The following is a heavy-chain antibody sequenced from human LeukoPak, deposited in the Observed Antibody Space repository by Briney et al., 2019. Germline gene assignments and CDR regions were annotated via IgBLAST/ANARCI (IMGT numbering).Heavy chain of an antibody. CDR2: IYHSGST. D-gene: IGHD3-3*02. Sequence: SETLSLTCTVSGGSISSGGYYWSWIRQPPGKGLEWIGYIYHSGSTYYNPSLKSRVTISVDRSKNQFSLKLSSVTAADTAVYYCARDELGSLFDYWGQGTLVTVSS. CDR3: ARDELGSLFDY. V-gene: IGHV4-30-2*01. CDR1: GGSISSGGYY. J-gene: IGHJ4*02.